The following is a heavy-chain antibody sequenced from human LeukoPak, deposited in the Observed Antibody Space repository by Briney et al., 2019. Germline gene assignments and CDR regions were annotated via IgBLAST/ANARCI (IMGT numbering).Heavy chain of an antibody. CDR3: ARGRAAGGIYAFDI. V-gene: IGHV1-69*06. Sequence: SVKVSCKASGGTFSSYAISWVRQAPRQGLEWMGGIIPIFGTANYAQKFQGRVTITADKSTSTAYMELSSLRSEDTAVYYCARGRAAGGIYAFDIWGQGTMVTVSS. CDR1: GGTFSSYA. CDR2: IIPIFGTA. J-gene: IGHJ3*02. D-gene: IGHD6-13*01.